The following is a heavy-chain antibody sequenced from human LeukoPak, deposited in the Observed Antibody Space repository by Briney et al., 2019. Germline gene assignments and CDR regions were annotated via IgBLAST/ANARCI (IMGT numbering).Heavy chain of an antibody. J-gene: IGHJ3*01. CDR3: ASFLAVATNAFDV. V-gene: IGHV1-2*02. Sequence: ASVKVSCKASGYTFTSYGITWLRQAPGQGLEWMGWINPNGGGTNYAQKFQGRVTMTRDTSISTAYMELSRLRSDDTAVYFCASFLAVATNAFDVWGQGTMVTVSS. CDR2: INPNGGGT. CDR1: GYTFTSYG. D-gene: IGHD6-19*01.